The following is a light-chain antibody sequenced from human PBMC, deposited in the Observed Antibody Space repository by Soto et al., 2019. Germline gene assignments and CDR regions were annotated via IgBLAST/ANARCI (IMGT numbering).Light chain of an antibody. V-gene: IGKV1-33*01. CDR1: QDISNY. Sequence: DIQMTQSPSSLSASVGDRVTITCQASQDISNYLNWYQQKPGKAPKLLIYDASNFETGVPSRFSGSGSGTDFTFTISSLQPEDIATYFCQQSYSTPPWTFGQGTKVEIK. J-gene: IGKJ1*01. CDR2: DAS. CDR3: QQSYSTPPWT.